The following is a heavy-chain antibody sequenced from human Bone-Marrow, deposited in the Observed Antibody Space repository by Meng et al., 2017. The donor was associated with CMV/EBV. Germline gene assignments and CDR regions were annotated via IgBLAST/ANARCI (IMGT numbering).Heavy chain of an antibody. V-gene: IGHV1-69*02. CDR1: GYTFTGQF. J-gene: IGHJ4*02. CDR2: IIPIVGIA. Sequence: SVKVSCKASGYTFTGQFMHWVRQAPGQGLEWMGRIIPIVGIANYAQRFQGRVTITADKSTSTAYMELTSLRSEDTAVYYCARLYYYDSNGYYSGDYWGQGTLVTVSS. CDR3: ARLYYYDSNGYYSGDY. D-gene: IGHD3-22*01.